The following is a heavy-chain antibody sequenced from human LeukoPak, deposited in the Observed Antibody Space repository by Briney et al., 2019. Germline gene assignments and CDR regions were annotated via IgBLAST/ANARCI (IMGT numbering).Heavy chain of an antibody. D-gene: IGHD3-16*01. CDR2: ISSSSSYI. Sequence: GGSLRLSCAASGFTFSSYSMNWVRQAPGKGLEWVSSISSSSSYIYYADSVKGRFTISRDNAKNSLYLQMNSLRAEDTAVYYCAKELSPGGGWYFDLWGRGTLVTVSS. J-gene: IGHJ2*01. CDR1: GFTFSSYS. CDR3: AKELSPGGGWYFDL. V-gene: IGHV3-21*01.